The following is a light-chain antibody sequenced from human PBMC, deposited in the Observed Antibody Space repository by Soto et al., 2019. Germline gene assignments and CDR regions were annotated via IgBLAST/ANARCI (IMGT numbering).Light chain of an antibody. CDR1: SSDVGGYNY. J-gene: IGLJ3*02. Sequence: QSALTQPASVSGSPGQSITISCTGTSSDVGGYNYDSWYQHHPGKAPKLMIYEVSNRPSGVSNRFSGSKSGNTASLSISGLQAEDEADYYCSSYTTSYTQVFGGGTKLTVL. CDR2: EVS. CDR3: SSYTTSYTQV. V-gene: IGLV2-14*01.